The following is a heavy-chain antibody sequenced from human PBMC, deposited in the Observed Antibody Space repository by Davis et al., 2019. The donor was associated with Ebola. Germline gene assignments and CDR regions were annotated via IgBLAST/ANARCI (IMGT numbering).Heavy chain of an antibody. CDR3: ARGGQDIVVVPAAMGYYYYYMDV. CDR1: GGSISSSNW. D-gene: IGHD2-2*01. CDR2: IYHSGST. J-gene: IGHJ6*03. Sequence: PSETLSLTCAVSGGSISSSNWWSWVRQPPGKGLEWIGEIYHSGSTNYNPSLKSRVTISVDKSKNQFSLKLSSVTAADTAVYYCARGGQDIVVVPAAMGYYYYYMDVWGKGTTVTVSS. V-gene: IGHV4-4*02.